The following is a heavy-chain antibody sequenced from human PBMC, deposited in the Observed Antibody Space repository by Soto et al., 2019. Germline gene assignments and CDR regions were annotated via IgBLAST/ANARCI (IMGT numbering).Heavy chain of an antibody. V-gene: IGHV3-21*01. CDR2: ISSSSSYI. CDR1: WFTFSSHS. CDR3: ARDLLPYSSSWYDDYYYYGMDV. Sequence: PGGVPRLSSAASWFTFSSHSMNWVRPAPGKGLEWVLSISSSSSYIYYADSVKGRFTISRDNAKNSLYLQMNSLRAEDTAVYYCARDLLPYSSSWYDDYYYYGMDVWGQGTTVTVSS. J-gene: IGHJ6*02. D-gene: IGHD6-13*01.